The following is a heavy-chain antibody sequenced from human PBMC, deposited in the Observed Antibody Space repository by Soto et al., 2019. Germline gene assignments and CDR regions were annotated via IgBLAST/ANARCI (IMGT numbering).Heavy chain of an antibody. Sequence: GASVKVSCKASGYRFIDYGITWVRQAPGQGLEWMGWISDYNGNTHYGKKFQGRVTTTTDTSTRTAYMELKSLRSDDTAVYFCAREGYYSGSGTYSPPRYYGMDAWGQGTTVTSP. J-gene: IGHJ6*02. CDR3: AREGYYSGSGTYSPPRYYGMDA. CDR1: GYRFIDYG. D-gene: IGHD3-10*01. CDR2: ISDYNGNT. V-gene: IGHV1-18*01.